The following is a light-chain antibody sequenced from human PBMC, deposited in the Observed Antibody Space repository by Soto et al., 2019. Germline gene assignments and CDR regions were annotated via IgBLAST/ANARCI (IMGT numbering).Light chain of an antibody. Sequence: IVLTQSPGTLSLSPGERATLSCRASQSVSSTYLAWYQQKPGQAPRLLIYDTSSRATGIPDRFSGSGSGTDFTLTISRLEPEDFAVYYCQQYGSSPMYTFGQGTKLEIK. CDR1: QSVSSTY. CDR2: DTS. V-gene: IGKV3-20*01. J-gene: IGKJ2*01. CDR3: QQYGSSPMYT.